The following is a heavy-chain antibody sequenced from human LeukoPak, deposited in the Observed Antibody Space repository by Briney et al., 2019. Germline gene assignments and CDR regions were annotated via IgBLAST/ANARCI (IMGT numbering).Heavy chain of an antibody. V-gene: IGHV3-7*01. D-gene: IGHD6-19*01. CDR1: GFTFSSCW. CDR2: IKQDGSEK. CDR3: ASSVAGTRYYFDY. Sequence: PGGSLRLSCAASGFTFSSCWMSWVRQAPGKGLEWVANIKQDGSEKYYVDSVKGRFTISRDNAKNSLYLQMNSLRAEDTAVYYCASSVAGTRYYFDYWGQGTLVTVSS. J-gene: IGHJ4*02.